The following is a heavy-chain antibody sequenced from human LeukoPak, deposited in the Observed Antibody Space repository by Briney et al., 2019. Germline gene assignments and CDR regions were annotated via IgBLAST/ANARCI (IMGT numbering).Heavy chain of an antibody. J-gene: IGHJ4*02. D-gene: IGHD5-24*01. CDR1: AFTFDSYGM. CDR2: IYHSGST. V-gene: IGHV4-4*02. CDR3: ARALDGYNFDY. Sequence: PGGSLRLSCAASAFTFDSYGMHWVRQPPGKGLEWIGEIYHSGSTNYNPSLKSRVTISVDKSKNQFSLKLSSVTAADTAVYYCARALDGYNFDYWGQGTLVTVSS.